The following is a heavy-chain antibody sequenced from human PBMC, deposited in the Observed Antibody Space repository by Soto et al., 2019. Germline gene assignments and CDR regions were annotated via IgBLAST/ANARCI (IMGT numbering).Heavy chain of an antibody. J-gene: IGHJ4*02. Sequence: NPSETLSLTCTVSGGSISSYFYIWVRRPPGKGLEWIGSVYYTGTTDYNPSLKSRVTISVDTSKTQFSLNLRSVTAADTAVYYCARDIAAVPRAFDYWGRGTLVTVSS. D-gene: IGHD6-13*01. CDR2: VYYTGTT. V-gene: IGHV4-59*01. CDR1: GGSISSYF. CDR3: ARDIAAVPRAFDY.